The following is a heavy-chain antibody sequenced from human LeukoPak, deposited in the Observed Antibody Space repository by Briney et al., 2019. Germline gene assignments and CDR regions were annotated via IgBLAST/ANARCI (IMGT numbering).Heavy chain of an antibody. J-gene: IGHJ3*02. D-gene: IGHD3-22*01. V-gene: IGHV4-59*08. CDR3: ARSQGYYDSSGYLTRIDAFDI. CDR2: IYYSGST. CDR1: GGSISSYY. Sequence: PSETLSLTCTVSGGSISSYYWSWIRQPPGKGLEWIGYIYYSGSTYYNPSLKSRVTISVDTSKNQFSLKLSSVTAADTAVYYCARSQGYYDSSGYLTRIDAFDIWGQGTMVTVSS.